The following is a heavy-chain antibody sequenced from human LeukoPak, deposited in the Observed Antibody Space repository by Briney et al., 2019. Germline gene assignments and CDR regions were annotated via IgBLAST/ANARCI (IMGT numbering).Heavy chain of an antibody. J-gene: IGHJ4*02. Sequence: PSETLSLTCTVSGVSISNHYSSWIRQPPGKGLEWIGYIYYTGNTNYNPSLKSRVTISEGTSKNQVSLELSSVTAADTAVYYCVRRSRVVAFDYWGQGNLVTVSS. D-gene: IGHD2-15*01. CDR2: IYYTGNT. CDR3: VRRSRVVAFDY. CDR1: GVSISNHY. V-gene: IGHV4-59*08.